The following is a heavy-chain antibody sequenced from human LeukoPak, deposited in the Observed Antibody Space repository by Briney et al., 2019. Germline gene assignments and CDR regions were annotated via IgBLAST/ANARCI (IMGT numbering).Heavy chain of an antibody. CDR2: INTNTGNP. CDR1: GYTFTTYA. J-gene: IGHJ4*02. Sequence: ASVKVSCKASGYTFTTYAMNWVRQAPGQGLEWMGWINTNTGNPTYAQGFTGRFVFSLDTSVNTAYLQISSLRAEDSAVYYCAKATSTWIYGSGSYPLDYWGQGTLVTVSS. CDR3: AKATSTWIYGSGSYPLDY. V-gene: IGHV7-4-1*02. D-gene: IGHD3-10*01.